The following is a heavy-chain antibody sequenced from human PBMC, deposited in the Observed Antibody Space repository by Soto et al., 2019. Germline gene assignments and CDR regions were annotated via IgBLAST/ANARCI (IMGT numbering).Heavy chain of an antibody. J-gene: IGHJ4*02. CDR1: GYTFTSYG. CDR2: ISANNGNT. V-gene: IGHV1-18*01. CDR3: ARDRGSSALDS. Sequence: QVQLVQSGAEVKKPGASVQVSCKASGYTFTSYGISWVRQATGQGLEWMGWISANNGNTNYAQKLPGRVTMTTDTATSTASMELRSLTSDETAVYYCARDRGSSALDSWCQGTLVTVSS. D-gene: IGHD1-26*01.